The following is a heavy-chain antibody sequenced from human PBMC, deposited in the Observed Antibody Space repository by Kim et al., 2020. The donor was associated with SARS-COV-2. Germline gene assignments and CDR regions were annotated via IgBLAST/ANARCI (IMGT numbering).Heavy chain of an antibody. Sequence: DSVKGRVTISRDNSENTLYLQMNSLRAEDTAVYYCAKEMSTMVRGVTFDYWGQGTLVTVSS. J-gene: IGHJ4*02. D-gene: IGHD3-10*01. CDR3: AKEMSTMVRGVTFDY. V-gene: IGHV3-30*02.